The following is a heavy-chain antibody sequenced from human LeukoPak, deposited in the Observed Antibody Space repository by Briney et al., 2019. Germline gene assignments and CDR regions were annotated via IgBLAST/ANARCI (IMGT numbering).Heavy chain of an antibody. Sequence: GALVKVSCKASGGTFSIYAISWVRQAPGQGLEWMGGIIPIFGTANYAQKFQGRVTITADESTSTAYMELSSLRSEDTAVYYCARGLSGDYETPYYVYWGQGTLVTVSS. CDR1: GGTFSIYA. D-gene: IGHD4-17*01. CDR2: IIPIFGTA. V-gene: IGHV1-69*13. CDR3: ARGLSGDYETPYYVY. J-gene: IGHJ4*02.